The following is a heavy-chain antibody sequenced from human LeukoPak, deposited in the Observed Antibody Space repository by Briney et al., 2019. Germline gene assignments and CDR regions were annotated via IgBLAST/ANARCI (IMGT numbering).Heavy chain of an antibody. Sequence: SETLSLTCAVYGGSFSGYYWSWIRQPPGKGLEWIGEINHSGSTNYNPSLKSRVTISVDTSKNQFSLKLSSVTAADTAVYYCARDKTYDSSGYYNPRFDYWGQGTLVTVSS. V-gene: IGHV4-34*01. D-gene: IGHD3-22*01. J-gene: IGHJ4*02. CDR3: ARDKTYDSSGYYNPRFDY. CDR2: INHSGST. CDR1: GGSFSGYY.